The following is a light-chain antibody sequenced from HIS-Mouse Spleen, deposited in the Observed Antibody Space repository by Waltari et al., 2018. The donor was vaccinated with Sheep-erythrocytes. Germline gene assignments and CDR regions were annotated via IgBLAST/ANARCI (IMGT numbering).Light chain of an antibody. V-gene: IGLV3-10*01. CDR2: EDR. J-gene: IGLJ3*02. CDR1: ALPKKY. Sequence: SYELTQPPSVSVSPGQTARITCSGDALPKKYAYWYQQKSGQAPVLVIYEDRKPTYGIPEGFSGSSSGTMATLTISGAQVEDDADYYCYSTDSSGNHWVFGGGTKLTVL. CDR3: YSTDSSGNHWV.